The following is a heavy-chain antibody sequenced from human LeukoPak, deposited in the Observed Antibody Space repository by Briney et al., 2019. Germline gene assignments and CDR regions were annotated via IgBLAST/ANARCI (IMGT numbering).Heavy chain of an antibody. Sequence: GGSLRLSRAASGFTFSSYEMNWVRQAPGKGLEWVSYISSSGSTIYYADSVKGRFTISRDNAKNSLYLQMNSLRAEDTALYYCARRMYSGYDSLDYWGQGTLVTVSS. CDR3: ARRMYSGYDSLDY. J-gene: IGHJ4*02. CDR2: ISSSGSTI. D-gene: IGHD5-12*01. CDR1: GFTFSSYE. V-gene: IGHV3-48*03.